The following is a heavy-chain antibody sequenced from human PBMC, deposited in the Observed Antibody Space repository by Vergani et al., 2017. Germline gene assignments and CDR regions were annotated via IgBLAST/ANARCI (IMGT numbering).Heavy chain of an antibody. CDR3: ARHSTVEWLVKLGWVGA. V-gene: IGHV4-39*01. Sequence: QLQLQESGPGLVKPSATLSLTCSVSGASIRSSNYYWGRIRQPPGKGLEWIAGIYYSGSTDYNPSLKSRVTISVDTSKNQFSLKLSSVTAADTAVYFCARHSTVEWLVKLGWVGAWGQGILVTVAS. CDR1: GASIRSSNYY. D-gene: IGHD6-19*01. J-gene: IGHJ5*02. CDR2: IYYSGST.